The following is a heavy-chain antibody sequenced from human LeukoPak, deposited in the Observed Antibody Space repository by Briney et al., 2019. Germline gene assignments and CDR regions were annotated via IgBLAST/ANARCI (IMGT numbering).Heavy chain of an antibody. V-gene: IGHV3-30*18. D-gene: IGHD5-24*01. Sequence: GGSLRLSCAASGFTFSSYGMHWVRQAPGKGLEWVAVIPYDGSNKYYADSVKGRFTISRDNSKNTLYLQMNSLRAEDTAVYYCAKDRAEMATILGGGIFDYWGQGTLVTVSS. CDR2: IPYDGSNK. CDR3: AKDRAEMATILGGGIFDY. J-gene: IGHJ4*02. CDR1: GFTFSSYG.